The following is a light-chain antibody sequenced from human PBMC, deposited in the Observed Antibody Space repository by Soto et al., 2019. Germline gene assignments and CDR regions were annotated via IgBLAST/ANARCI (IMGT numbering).Light chain of an antibody. Sequence: DIVLTQSPGTLSLSPGDRATLTCRASRSISSYLAWYQQKPGKAPRLLIYDASNSETGIPSRFSGSGSGTDLALTISSIEPQDSAVYYCQQRNNWPSSTFGQGTRLEIK. CDR2: DAS. V-gene: IGKV3-11*01. CDR3: QQRNNWPSST. J-gene: IGKJ5*01. CDR1: RSISSY.